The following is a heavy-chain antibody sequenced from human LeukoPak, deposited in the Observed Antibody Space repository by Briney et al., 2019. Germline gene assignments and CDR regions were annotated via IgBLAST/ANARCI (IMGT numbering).Heavy chain of an antibody. Sequence: GGSLRLSCAASGFTFSTYWMHWVRQDPGKGLVWVSRISSDASITSYADPVKGRFTISRDNAKNTLYLQMNSLRAEDTALYYCARAPHDYGDYGTPLDYWGQGTLVTVSS. CDR3: ARAPHDYGDYGTPLDY. D-gene: IGHD4-17*01. CDR2: ISSDASIT. V-gene: IGHV3-74*01. CDR1: GFTFSTYW. J-gene: IGHJ4*02.